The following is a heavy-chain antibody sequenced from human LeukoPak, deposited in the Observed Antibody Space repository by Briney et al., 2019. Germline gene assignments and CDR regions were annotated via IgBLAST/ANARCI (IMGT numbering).Heavy chain of an antibody. J-gene: IGHJ6*03. CDR1: TFSATNDN. Sequence: PGGSLRLSCVASTFSATNDNMHWVRQAPGKGLEWVAFTRYDGTMEYYADSVKGQFTISRDNSKNTLYLQMNSLRAEDTAVYYCARELEVVPDNYMDVWGKGTTVTVSS. CDR3: ARELEVVPDNYMDV. D-gene: IGHD2-2*01. V-gene: IGHV3-33*04. CDR2: TRYDGTME.